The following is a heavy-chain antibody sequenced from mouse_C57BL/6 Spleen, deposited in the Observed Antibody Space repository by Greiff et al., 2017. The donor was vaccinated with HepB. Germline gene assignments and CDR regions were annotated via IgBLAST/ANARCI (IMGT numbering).Heavy chain of an antibody. D-gene: IGHD2-3*01. J-gene: IGHJ4*01. CDR1: GYTFTSYW. Sequence: QVQLQQPGAELVMPGASVKLSCKASGYTFTSYWMHWVKQRPGQGLEWIGEIDPSDSYTNYNQKFKGKSTLTVDKSSSTAYMQLSSLTSEDSAVYYCARDGPYAMDYWGRGTSVTVSS. V-gene: IGHV1-69*01. CDR3: ARDGPYAMDY. CDR2: IDPSDSYT.